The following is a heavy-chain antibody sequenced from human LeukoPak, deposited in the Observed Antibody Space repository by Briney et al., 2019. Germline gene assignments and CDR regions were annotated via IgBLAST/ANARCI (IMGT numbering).Heavy chain of an antibody. J-gene: IGHJ4*02. D-gene: IGHD4-17*01. CDR3: ARQGPMVTLDY. CDR1: GYSFSSYW. Sequence: GDSLKISCKGSGYSFSSYWIGWVRQMPGKALEWMGIINPDDSDTRYSPSFQGQVTMSVDKSITTAYLQWSSLKASDTAMYYCARQGPMVTLDYWGQGALVTVSS. CDR2: INPDDSDT. V-gene: IGHV5-51*01.